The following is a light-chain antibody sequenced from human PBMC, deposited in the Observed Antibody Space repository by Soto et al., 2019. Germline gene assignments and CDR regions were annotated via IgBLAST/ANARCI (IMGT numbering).Light chain of an antibody. V-gene: IGKV3-15*01. CDR1: ESVSSN. CDR3: QQYNKWPLT. J-gene: IGKJ4*01. CDR2: GAS. Sequence: EIVMTQSPATLSVSPGERATLSCRASESVSSNLAWYQQKRGQAPRLLLYGASTRATGIPARLSGSGSGTEFTLSISSLESEDAAVYYCQQYNKWPLTFGGGTKVEIK.